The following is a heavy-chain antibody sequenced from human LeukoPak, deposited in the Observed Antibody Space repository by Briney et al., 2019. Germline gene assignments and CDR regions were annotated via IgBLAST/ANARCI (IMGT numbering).Heavy chain of an antibody. CDR3: ARDNSVGDNAWWFDP. D-gene: IGHD1-26*01. V-gene: IGHV1-46*01. J-gene: IGHJ5*02. CDR2: INPTGGST. Sequence: ASVEVSCKASGYTFTGYYMHWVRQAPGKGLEWMGLINPTGGSTGYAQKFQGRVTMTRDMSTSTDYMELSSLRSEDTAIYYCARDNSVGDNAWWFDPWGQGTLVTVSS. CDR1: GYTFTGYY.